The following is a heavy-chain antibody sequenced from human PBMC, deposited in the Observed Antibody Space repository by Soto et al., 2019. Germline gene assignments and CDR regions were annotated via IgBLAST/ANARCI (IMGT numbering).Heavy chain of an antibody. CDR3: ARAWGKWIQLCTYYGMDV. J-gene: IGHJ6*02. D-gene: IGHD5-18*01. CDR2: ISSSSSYI. CDR1: GFTFSSYS. Sequence: EVQLVESGGGLVKPGGSLRLSCAASGFTFSSYSMNWVRQAPGKGLEWVSSISSSSSYIYYADSVKGRFTISRDNAKNSLYLQMNSLRAEDTAVYYCARAWGKWIQLCTYYGMDVWGQGTTVTVSS. V-gene: IGHV3-21*01.